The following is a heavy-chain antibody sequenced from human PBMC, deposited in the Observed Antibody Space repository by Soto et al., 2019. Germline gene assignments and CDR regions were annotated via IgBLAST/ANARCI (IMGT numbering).Heavy chain of an antibody. CDR3: AKRGPLGFCASTSCYAFDY. J-gene: IGHJ4*02. CDR1: GFTFAGYA. CDR2: ISGSGGNT. D-gene: IGHD2-2*01. Sequence: EVQLLESGGNLVQPGGSLRLSCAASGFTFAGYAMTWVRQAPGKGLEWVSSISGSGGNTYYADSVKGRFNVSRDNSENTLYLQMNSLRVEDTAIYYCAKRGPLGFCASTSCYAFDYWGPGALVTVSS. V-gene: IGHV3-23*01.